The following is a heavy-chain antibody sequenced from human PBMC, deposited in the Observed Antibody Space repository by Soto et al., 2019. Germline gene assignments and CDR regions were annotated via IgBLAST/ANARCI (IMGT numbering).Heavy chain of an antibody. Sequence: PSQTLSLPCAISGDSVSSNTASWNWVRQSPSRGLEWLGRTYSRSKWYNDYAVSVKSRIIINPDTSKNQFSLQLNSVAPEDTAVYYCAKGDNLGPKTGYAFDPWGQGIRVTVPQ. J-gene: IGHJ5*02. D-gene: IGHD5-12*01. CDR2: TYSRSKWYN. CDR3: AKGDNLGPKTGYAFDP. V-gene: IGHV6-1*01. CDR1: GDSVSSNTAS.